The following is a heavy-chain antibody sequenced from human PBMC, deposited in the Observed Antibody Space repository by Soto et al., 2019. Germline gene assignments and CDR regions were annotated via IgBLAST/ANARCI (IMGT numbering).Heavy chain of an antibody. CDR3: VKESLDRRTFDI. V-gene: IGHV3-23*01. CDR1: GFTFRSYA. CDR2: IDGGGGTT. Sequence: VQLLESGGGLVQPGGSLRLSCAASGFTFRSYAMTWVRQTPGKGLKWVSTIDGGGGTTYYSDSVKGRFAISRDNSKNTVYLQMNNLRAEETAVYYCVKESLDRRTFDIWGQGTMVTVSS. D-gene: IGHD1-1*01. J-gene: IGHJ3*02.